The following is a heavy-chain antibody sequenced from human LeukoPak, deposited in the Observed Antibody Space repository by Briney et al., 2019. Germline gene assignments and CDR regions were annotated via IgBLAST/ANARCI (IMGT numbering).Heavy chain of an antibody. D-gene: IGHD3-3*01. J-gene: IGHJ5*02. Sequence: PGESLKISCKYSGYSFSSYWIAWVRQMPGKDLEWMGIIYPGDSDTRYSPSFQGQVTISADKSISTAYLQWSSLKASDTAMYYCASTRFNWFDPWGQGTLVTVSS. V-gene: IGHV5-51*01. CDR3: ASTRFNWFDP. CDR1: GYSFSSYW. CDR2: IYPGDSDT.